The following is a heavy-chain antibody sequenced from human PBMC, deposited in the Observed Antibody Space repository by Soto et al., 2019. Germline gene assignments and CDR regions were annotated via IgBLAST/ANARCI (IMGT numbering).Heavy chain of an antibody. V-gene: IGHV1-18*04. Sequence: ASVKVSCKASGYTFTSYGISWVRQAPGQGLEWMGWISAYNGNTNYAQKLQGRVTMTTDTSTSTAYMELRSLRSDDTAVYYCARVMSGSQDYYYYGMDVWGQGTTVTVSS. D-gene: IGHD1-26*01. CDR2: ISAYNGNT. J-gene: IGHJ6*02. CDR3: ARVMSGSQDYYYYGMDV. CDR1: GYTFTSYG.